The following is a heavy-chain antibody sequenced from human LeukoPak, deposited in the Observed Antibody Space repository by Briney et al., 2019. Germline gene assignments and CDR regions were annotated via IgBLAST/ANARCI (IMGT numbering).Heavy chain of an antibody. V-gene: IGHV4-30-2*01. CDR2: IYHSGST. CDR1: GGSISSGGYY. D-gene: IGHD6-25*01. CDR3: ARRAAGSWFDP. J-gene: IGHJ5*02. Sequence: PSQTLSLTCTVSGGSISSGGYYWSWIRQPPGKGLEWIGYIYHSGSTYYNPSLKSRVTISVDRSKNQFSLKLSSVTAADTAVYYCARRAAGSWFDPWGQGTLVTVSS.